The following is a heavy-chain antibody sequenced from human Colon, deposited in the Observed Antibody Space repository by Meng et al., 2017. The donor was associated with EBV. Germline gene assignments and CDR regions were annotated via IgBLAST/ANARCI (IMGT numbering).Heavy chain of an antibody. V-gene: IGHV4-30-4*01. J-gene: IGHJ4*02. CDR1: GVSLSSGNYD. Sequence: HLPRSGPGLVLPSHTLSRPCTVSGVSLSSGNYDWSWIRQPPGTGLEWIGYIHHSGRAYYNPSLKSRVSISVDTSKNQFSLNLNSMTSADTAVYYCASFDHIPRRNYFDYWGQGTLVTVSS. CDR2: IHHSGRA. CDR3: ASFDHIPRRNYFDY. D-gene: IGHD2-21*01.